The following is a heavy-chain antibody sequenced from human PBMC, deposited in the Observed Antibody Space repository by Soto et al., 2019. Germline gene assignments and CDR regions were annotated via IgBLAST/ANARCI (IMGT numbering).Heavy chain of an antibody. CDR1: GFTFSSYG. D-gene: IGHD1-26*01. V-gene: IGHV3-30*18. CDR3: AKGHGIVGATTSLFDY. CDR2: ISYDGSNK. J-gene: IGHJ4*02. Sequence: GGSLRLSCAASGFTFSSYGMHWVRQAPGMGLEWVAVISYDGSNKYYADSVKGRFTISRDNSKNTLYLQMNSLRAEDTAVYYCAKGHGIVGATTSLFDYWGQGTLVTVSS.